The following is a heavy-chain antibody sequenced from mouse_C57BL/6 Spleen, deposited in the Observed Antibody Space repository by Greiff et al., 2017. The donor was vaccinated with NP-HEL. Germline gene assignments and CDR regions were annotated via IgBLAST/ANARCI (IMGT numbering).Heavy chain of an antibody. V-gene: IGHV1-82*01. CDR2: IYPGDGDT. Sequence: VKVVESGPELVKPGASVKISCKASGYAFSSSWMNWVKQRPGKGLEWIGRIYPGDGDTNYNGKFKGKATLTADKASSTAYMQLSSLTSEDSAVYFCASGTIVTTNYWGQGTTLTVSS. D-gene: IGHD2-5*01. CDR1: GYAFSSSW. J-gene: IGHJ2*01. CDR3: ASGTIVTTNY.